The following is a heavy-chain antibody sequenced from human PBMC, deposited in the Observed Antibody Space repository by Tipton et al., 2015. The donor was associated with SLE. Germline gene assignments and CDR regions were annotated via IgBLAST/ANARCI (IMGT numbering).Heavy chain of an antibody. CDR2: INPKSGGT. J-gene: IGHJ1*01. Sequence: QVQLVQSGAEVKAPGASVKVSCKTSGYSFINYGISWVRQAPGQGLEWMGWINPKSGGTNYAQKFQGRVTMTRDTSINTAYMELSRLRFDDTAVYYCATGPDCGGNFAYFQHWGQGTLVTVSP. V-gene: IGHV1-2*02. D-gene: IGHD4-23*01. CDR1: GYSFINYG. CDR3: ATGPDCGGNFAYFQH.